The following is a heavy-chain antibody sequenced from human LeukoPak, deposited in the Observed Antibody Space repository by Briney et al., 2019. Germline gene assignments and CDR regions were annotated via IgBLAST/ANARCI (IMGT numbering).Heavy chain of an antibody. CDR3: ARDSGYDRYYYYYGMDV. V-gene: IGHV4-59*01. Sequence: PSETLSLTCAVYGVSFSGYYWSWIRQPPGKGLEWIGYIYYSGSTNYNPSLKSRVTISVDTSKNQFSLKLSSVTAADTAVYYCARDSGYDRYYYYYGMDVWGQGTTVTVSS. CDR1: GVSFSGYY. CDR2: IYYSGST. D-gene: IGHD5-12*01. J-gene: IGHJ6*02.